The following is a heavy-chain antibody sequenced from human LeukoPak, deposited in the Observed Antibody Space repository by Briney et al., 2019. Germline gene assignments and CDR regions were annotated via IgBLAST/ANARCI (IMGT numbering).Heavy chain of an antibody. V-gene: IGHV5-51*01. CDR2: IHPGDSNT. J-gene: IGHJ4*02. CDR3: ARHDFVYDSSGYFLGGDY. D-gene: IGHD3-22*01. CDR1: GYSFTLYW. Sequence: KRGESLKISCKGSGYSFTLYWIGWVRQMPGKGLEWMGIIHPGDSNTKYSPSFQGQVTISADKSSSTAHLQWSSLKASDTGIYYCARHDFVYDSSGYFLGGDYWGQGTLLTVSS.